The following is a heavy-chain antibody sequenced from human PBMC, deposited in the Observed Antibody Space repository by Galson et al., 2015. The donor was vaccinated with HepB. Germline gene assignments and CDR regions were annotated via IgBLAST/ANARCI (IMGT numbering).Heavy chain of an antibody. CDR3: ASGRGFWSGYSQDY. D-gene: IGHD3-3*01. CDR2: IYSDGSI. V-gene: IGHV3-66*02. J-gene: IGHJ4*02. CDR1: GVTASNNY. Sequence: SLRLSCAASGVTASNNYMSWVRQAPGMGLEWVSVIYSDGSIYYIDSVKGRFTISRDNSKNTLYLQMNSLRAEDTAVYYCASGRGFWSGYSQDYWGQGTLVTVSS.